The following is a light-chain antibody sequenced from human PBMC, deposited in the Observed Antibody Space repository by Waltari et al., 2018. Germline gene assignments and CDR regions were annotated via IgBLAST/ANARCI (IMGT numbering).Light chain of an antibody. J-gene: IGKJ2*01. Sequence: DIQMTQSPSSLSASVGARVTITCRASQSISRYLNWYQQKPGKAPKLLIYAASSLQSGIPSRFSGSGSGTDFTLTINSLQPEDFATYYCQQLNSYPRYTFGQGTKLEIK. V-gene: IGKV1-39*01. CDR1: QSISRY. CDR3: QQLNSYPRYT. CDR2: AAS.